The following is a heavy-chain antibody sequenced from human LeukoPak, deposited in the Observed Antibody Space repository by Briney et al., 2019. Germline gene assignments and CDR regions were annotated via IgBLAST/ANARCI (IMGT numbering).Heavy chain of an antibody. CDR1: GFAFSSYA. D-gene: IGHD6-13*01. CDR3: TKDAAYSSSWFGYFDY. J-gene: IGHJ4*02. V-gene: IGHV3-30-3*01. CDR2: ISYDGSNK. Sequence: GGSLRLSCAASGFAFSSYAMHWVRQAPGKGLEWVAVISYDGSNKYYADSVKGRFTISRDNSKNSLYLQMNSVTTEDTALYYCTKDAAYSSSWFGYFDYWGQGTLVTVSS.